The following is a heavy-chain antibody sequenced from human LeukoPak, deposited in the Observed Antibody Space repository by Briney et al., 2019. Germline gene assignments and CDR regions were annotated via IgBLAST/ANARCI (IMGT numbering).Heavy chain of an antibody. CDR3: AGAAAGKYDMDV. CDR2: ISSSSSYI. Sequence: GGSLRLSCAASRFTFSSYSMNWVRQAPGKGLEWVSFISSSSSYILYADSVKGRFTISRDNAKNSLYLQMNSLRAEDTAVYYCAGAAAGKYDMDVWGQGTTVTVSS. V-gene: IGHV3-21*01. J-gene: IGHJ6*02. D-gene: IGHD6-13*01. CDR1: RFTFSSYS.